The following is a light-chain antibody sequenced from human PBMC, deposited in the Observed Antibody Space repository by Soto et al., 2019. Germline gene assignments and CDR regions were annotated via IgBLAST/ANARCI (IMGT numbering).Light chain of an antibody. CDR1: SSDVGSNDL. V-gene: IGLV2-23*02. CDR2: EVS. Sequence: QSALSQPASVSGSPGQSITISCTGTSSDVGSNDLVSWYQQHPGKAPKLMIYEVSKRPSGISNRFSGSKSSNTASLTISGLQAEDEGDYYCCSYVGRSDSYVFGAGTKLTVL. CDR3: CSYVGRSDSYV. J-gene: IGLJ1*01.